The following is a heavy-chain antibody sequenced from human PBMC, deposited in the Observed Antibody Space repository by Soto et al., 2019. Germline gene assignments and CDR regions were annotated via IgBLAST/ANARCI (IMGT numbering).Heavy chain of an antibody. V-gene: IGHV1-18*01. J-gene: IGHJ4*02. D-gene: IGHD3-9*01. CDR2: ISADNGNT. Sequence: QVQLLQSGAEVKKPGASVKVSCKASGYTFTSYGISWVRQAPGQVLEWMGWISADNGNTNYAQKLQGRVTMTTDTSTSTAYMELRSLRSDDTAVYYCARPLNYYILTGPFGYWGQGTLVTVSS. CDR1: GYTFTSYG. CDR3: ARPLNYYILTGPFGY.